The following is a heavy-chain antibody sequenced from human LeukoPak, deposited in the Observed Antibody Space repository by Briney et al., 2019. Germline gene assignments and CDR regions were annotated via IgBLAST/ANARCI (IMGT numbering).Heavy chain of an antibody. CDR1: GYTFTSYD. V-gene: IGHV1-8*01. J-gene: IGHJ6*03. CDR2: MHPNSANT. Sequence: ASVKVSCKASGYTFTSYDINWVRQATGQGLEWMGWMHPNSANTGYAQKFQGRVTMTRNTSIGTAYMELSSLRSEDTAVYYCARGGQRSQYYYFMDVWGKGTTVTVSS. CDR3: ARGGQRSQYYYFMDV. D-gene: IGHD1-26*01.